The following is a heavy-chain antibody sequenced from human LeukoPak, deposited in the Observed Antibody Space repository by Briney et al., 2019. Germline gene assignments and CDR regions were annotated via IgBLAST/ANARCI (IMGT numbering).Heavy chain of an antibody. CDR1: GFTFSSYS. CDR3: ARDEPFASYYDFWSGYYSGWFDP. Sequence: NTGGSLRLSCAASGFTFSSYSMNWVRQAPGKGLEWVSSISSSSYIYYADSVKGLFTISRDNAKNSLYLQMNSLRAEDTAVYYCARDEPFASYYDFWSGYYSGWFDPWGQGTLVTVSS. J-gene: IGHJ5*02. V-gene: IGHV3-21*01. CDR2: ISSSSYI. D-gene: IGHD3-3*01.